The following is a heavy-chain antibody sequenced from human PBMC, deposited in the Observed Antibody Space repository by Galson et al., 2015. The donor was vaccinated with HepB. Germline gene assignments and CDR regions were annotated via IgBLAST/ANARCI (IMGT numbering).Heavy chain of an antibody. Sequence: SETLSLTCAVYGGSFSGYYWSWIRQPPGKGLEWIGEINHSGSTNYNPSLKSRVTISVDTSKNQFSLKLSSVTAADTAVYYCARGPGLWQWLYQNFDYWGQGTLVTVSS. CDR2: INHSGST. CDR3: ARGPGLWQWLYQNFDY. CDR1: GGSFSGYY. J-gene: IGHJ4*02. D-gene: IGHD6-19*01. V-gene: IGHV4-34*01.